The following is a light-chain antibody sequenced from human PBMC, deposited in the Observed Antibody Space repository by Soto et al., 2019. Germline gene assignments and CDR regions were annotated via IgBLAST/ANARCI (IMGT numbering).Light chain of an antibody. V-gene: IGKV1-8*01. CDR3: QQYSSFSS. J-gene: IGKJ1*01. Sequence: AIRMTQSPSSFSASTGDRVTITCRASQGISSYLAWYQQKPGKAPKLLIYAASTLQSGVPSRFSGSGSGTEFTLTISSLQPDDFATYYCQQYSSFSSFSQGTKVDIK. CDR2: AAS. CDR1: QGISSY.